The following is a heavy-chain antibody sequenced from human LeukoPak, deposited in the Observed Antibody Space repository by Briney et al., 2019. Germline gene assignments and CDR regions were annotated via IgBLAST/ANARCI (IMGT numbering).Heavy chain of an antibody. V-gene: IGHV6-1*01. J-gene: IGHJ5*02. CDR2: TYYRSKRYN. Sequence: SQTLSLTCAISGDSVSSNCAAWNWIRQSPSRGLEWLGRTYYRSKRYNDYAVSVKSRITINPDTSKNQFSLQLNSVTAADTAVYYCARHRQSTNWFDPWGQGTLVTVSS. CDR3: ARHRQSTNWFDP. D-gene: IGHD2/OR15-2a*01. CDR1: GDSVSSNCAA.